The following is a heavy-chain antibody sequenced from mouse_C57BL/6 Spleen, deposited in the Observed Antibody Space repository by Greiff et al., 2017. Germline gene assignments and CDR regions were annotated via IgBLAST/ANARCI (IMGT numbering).Heavy chain of an antibody. CDR1: GYTFTSYW. J-gene: IGHJ3*01. D-gene: IGHD1-1*01. CDR3: YGSSPWCAY. V-gene: IGHV1-55*01. Sequence: QVQLQQPGAELVKPGASVQMSCKASGYTFTSYWITWGKQRPGQGLEWLGDIYPGSGSTYYNEKFKRKAILTVYTHSSNAYMQLSSLTSKDSAVYYCYGSSPWCAYWGQGTLVTVSA. CDR2: IYPGSGST.